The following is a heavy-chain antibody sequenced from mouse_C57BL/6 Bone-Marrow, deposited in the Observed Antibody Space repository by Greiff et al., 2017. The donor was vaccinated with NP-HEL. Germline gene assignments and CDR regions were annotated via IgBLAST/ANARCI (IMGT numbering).Heavy chain of an antibody. CDR1: GYTFTSYE. CDR3: ARGGNYGGFAY. CDR2: IYPRDGST. V-gene: IGHV1-85*01. Sequence: QVQLQQSGPELVKPGASVKLSCKASGYTFTSYEINWVKQRPGQGLEWIGWIYPRDGSTKDNEKFKGKATLTVDTSSSTAYMELQSLTSEDSAVYFCARGGNYGGFAYWGQGTLVTVSA. D-gene: IGHD2-1*01. J-gene: IGHJ3*01.